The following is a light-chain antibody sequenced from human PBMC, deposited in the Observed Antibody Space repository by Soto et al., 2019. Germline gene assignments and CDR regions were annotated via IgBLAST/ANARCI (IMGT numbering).Light chain of an antibody. Sequence: QSVLTQPASVSGSPGQSITISCTGTSSDVGGYNYVSWYRQHPGKAPKLMIYDVSNRPSWCSNRFSGSKSGNKASLNISGLQAEDEADYSSNSYTRSSTLVFGTGTKFTAL. CDR2: DVS. J-gene: IGLJ1*01. CDR3: NSYTRSSTLV. V-gene: IGLV2-14*01. CDR1: SSDVGGYNY.